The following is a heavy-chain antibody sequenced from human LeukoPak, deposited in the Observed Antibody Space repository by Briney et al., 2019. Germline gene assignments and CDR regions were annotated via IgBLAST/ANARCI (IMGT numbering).Heavy chain of an antibody. CDR1: GFTFSNAW. CDR3: TTDKTIFGFDY. V-gene: IGHV3-15*01. J-gene: IGHJ4*02. D-gene: IGHD3-3*01. CDR2: IKSKTDGGTT. Sequence: GGSLRLSCAASGFTFSNAWMSWVRQAPGKGLEWVGRIKSKTDGGTTDYAAPVKDRFTISRDDSKNTLYLQMNSLKTEDTAVYYCTTDKTIFGFDYWGQGTLVTVSS.